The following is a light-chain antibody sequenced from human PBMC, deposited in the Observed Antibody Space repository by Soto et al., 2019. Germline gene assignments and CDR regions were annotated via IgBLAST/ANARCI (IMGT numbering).Light chain of an antibody. CDR1: QSVSSN. V-gene: IGKV3-15*01. CDR2: GAS. Sequence: EIVMTQSPATLSVSQGERATLSCRASQSVSSNLAWYQQKPGQPPRLLIYGASTRATGIPARFSGSGSGTEFTLTISSLQSEDFALYYCQQSYNWLTFGGGTKVDIK. CDR3: QQSYNWLT. J-gene: IGKJ4*01.